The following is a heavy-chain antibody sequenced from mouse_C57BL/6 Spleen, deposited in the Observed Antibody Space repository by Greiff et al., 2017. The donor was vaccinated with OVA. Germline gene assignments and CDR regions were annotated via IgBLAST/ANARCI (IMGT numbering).Heavy chain of an antibody. CDR2: IDPSDSYT. CDR3: ARPDSSGYSY. Sequence: VQLQQPGAELVKPGASVKLSCKASGYTFTSYWMQWVKQRPGQGLEWIGEIDPSDSYTNYNQKFKGKATLTVDTSSSPAYMQLSSLTSEDSAVYYCARPDSSGYSYWGQGTTLTVSS. D-gene: IGHD3-2*02. V-gene: IGHV1-50*01. CDR1: GYTFTSYW. J-gene: IGHJ2*01.